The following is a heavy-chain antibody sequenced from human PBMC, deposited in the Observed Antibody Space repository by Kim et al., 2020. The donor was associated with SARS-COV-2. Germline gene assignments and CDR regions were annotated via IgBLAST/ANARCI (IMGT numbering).Heavy chain of an antibody. D-gene: IGHD6-19*01. Sequence: GGSLRLSCAASGFTVSSNYMSWVRQAPGKGLEWVSVIYSGGSTSYADSVKGRFTISRDNTKNTLYLQMNSLRAEDTAGDYCSRDRIAVPGTGHYYYGMEVWGQETTVTVSS. CDR1: GFTVSSNY. J-gene: IGHJ6*02. V-gene: IGHV3-66*01. CDR2: IYSGGST. CDR3: SRDRIAVPGTGHYYYGMEV.